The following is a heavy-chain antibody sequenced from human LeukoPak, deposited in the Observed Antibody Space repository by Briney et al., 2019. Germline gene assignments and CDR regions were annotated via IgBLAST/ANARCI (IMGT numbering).Heavy chain of an antibody. Sequence: GGSLRLSCVASGFTFSIYAMAWVRQAPGKGLEWVSGISGGSESTYYADSVKGRFTISRDNSKNTLYMEMNNLRGADTAVYYCAKGWTAVGSWGQGTRVTVSS. CDR3: AKGWTAVGS. CDR2: ISGGSEST. D-gene: IGHD1-26*01. V-gene: IGHV3-23*01. J-gene: IGHJ5*02. CDR1: GFTFSIYA.